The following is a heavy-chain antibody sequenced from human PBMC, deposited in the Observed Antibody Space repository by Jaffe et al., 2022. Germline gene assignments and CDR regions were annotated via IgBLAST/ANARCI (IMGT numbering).Heavy chain of an antibody. Sequence: QVQLQESGPGLVKPSETLSLTCAVSGFSISNGYHWGWVRQPPGKGLEWIGSIYPTGTTYYNPSLKSRVTISVDTSNNQFSLKLSAVTAADTAIYYCGREPYYYDNTGEKKDYWGQGTLVTVSS. CDR1: GFSISNGYH. D-gene: IGHD3-22*01. V-gene: IGHV4-38-2*02. CDR2: IYPTGTT. J-gene: IGHJ4*02. CDR3: GREPYYYDNTGEKKDY.